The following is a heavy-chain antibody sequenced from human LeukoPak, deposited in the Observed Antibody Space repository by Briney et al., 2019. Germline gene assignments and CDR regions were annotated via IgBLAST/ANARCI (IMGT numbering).Heavy chain of an antibody. J-gene: IGHJ6*03. CDR3: ARVTVGAKGYYYYMDV. D-gene: IGHD1-26*01. CDR2: INPNSGGT. V-gene: IGHV1-2*02. CDR1: GYTFTGYY. Sequence: GASVKVSCKASGYTFTGYYMHWVRQAPGQGLEWMGWINPNSGGTNYAQKFQGRVTMTRDTSISTAYMELSRPRSDDTAVYYCARVTVGAKGYYYYMDVWGKGTTVTVSS.